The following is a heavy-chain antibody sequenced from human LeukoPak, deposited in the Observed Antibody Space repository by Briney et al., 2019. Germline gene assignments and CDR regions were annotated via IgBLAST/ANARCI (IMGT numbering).Heavy chain of an antibody. D-gene: IGHD3-22*01. CDR3: ARGGRYYDSSGYYYRGIYFDY. V-gene: IGHV1-18*01. Sequence: ASVKVSCKASGYTFTSYGISWVRQAPGQGLEWMGWISAYNGNTNYAQKLQGRVTMTTDTSTSTAYMELSRLRSDDTAAYYCARGGRYYDSSGYYYRGIYFDYWGQGTLVTVSS. CDR2: ISAYNGNT. CDR1: GYTFTSYG. J-gene: IGHJ4*02.